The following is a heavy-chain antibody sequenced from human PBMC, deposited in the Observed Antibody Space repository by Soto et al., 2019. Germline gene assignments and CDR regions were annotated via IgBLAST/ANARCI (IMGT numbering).Heavy chain of an antibody. J-gene: IGHJ4*02. CDR1: GYTFSGSF. Sequence: ASVKVSCKASGYTFSGSFIHWVRQAPGQGLEWMGWINPYSGGTNYAQKFQAWVTMTRDMSITTAYMELSRLRSDDTAVYYCAGGTGAGRTNDWGQGTLVTVSS. V-gene: IGHV1-2*04. CDR2: INPYSGGT. CDR3: AGGTGAGRTND. D-gene: IGHD1-26*01.